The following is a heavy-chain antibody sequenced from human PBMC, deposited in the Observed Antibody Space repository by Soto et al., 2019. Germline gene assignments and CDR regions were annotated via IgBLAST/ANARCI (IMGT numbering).Heavy chain of an antibody. CDR2: ISYDGSNK. J-gene: IGHJ3*02. D-gene: IGHD6-13*01. CDR3: AKGYSSSWYKSDAFDI. V-gene: IGHV3-30*18. Sequence: QVQLVASGGGVVQPGRSLRLSCAASGFTFSSYGMHWVRQAPGKGLEWVAVISYDGSNKYYADSVKGRFTISRDNSKNTLYLQMNSLRAEDTAVYYCAKGYSSSWYKSDAFDIWGQGTMVTVSS. CDR1: GFTFSSYG.